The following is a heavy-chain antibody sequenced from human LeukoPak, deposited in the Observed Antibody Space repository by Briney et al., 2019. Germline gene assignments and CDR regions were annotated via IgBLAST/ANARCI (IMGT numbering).Heavy chain of an antibody. J-gene: IGHJ4*02. CDR1: GYTFTGYY. D-gene: IGHD3-22*01. Sequence: ASVKVSCTASGYTFTGYYMHWVRQAPGQGLEWMGWINPNSGGTNYAQKFQGRVTMTRDTSISTAYMELSRLRSDDTAVYYCARFLEGDYDRNAYWGQGTLVTVSS. CDR2: INPNSGGT. CDR3: ARFLEGDYDRNAY. V-gene: IGHV1-2*02.